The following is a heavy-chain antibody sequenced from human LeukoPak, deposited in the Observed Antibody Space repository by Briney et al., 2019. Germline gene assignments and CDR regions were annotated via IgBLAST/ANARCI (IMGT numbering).Heavy chain of an antibody. CDR2: FDPEDGET. J-gene: IGHJ6*02. D-gene: IGHD6-13*01. CDR1: GYTLTELS. CDR3: ARQSPGLTPNPYSSSWYDAPYYYYYGMDV. V-gene: IGHV1-24*01. Sequence: ASVKVSCKVSGYTLTELSMHWVRQAPGKGLEWMGGFDPEDGETIYAQKFQGRVTMTRNTSISTAYMELSSLRSEDTAVYYCARQSPGLTPNPYSSSWYDAPYYYYYGMDVWGQGTTVTVSS.